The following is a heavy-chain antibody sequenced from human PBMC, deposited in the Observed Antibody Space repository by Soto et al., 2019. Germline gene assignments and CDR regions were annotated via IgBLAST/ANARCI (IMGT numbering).Heavy chain of an antibody. Sequence: EVQLVESGGGLVQPGGSLRLSCAASGFTVSSKYMTWVRQAPGKGLEWVSLIQSGGTTYYADSVKGRFTISRDTSENTLHLQIDSVRVEDTAVYYCARDDVLCDGGGCSGMPLDAWGKGTTVTVSS. CDR3: ARDDVLCDGGGCSGMPLDA. V-gene: IGHV3-66*01. D-gene: IGHD2-15*01. CDR1: GFTVSSKY. J-gene: IGHJ6*04. CDR2: IQSGGTT.